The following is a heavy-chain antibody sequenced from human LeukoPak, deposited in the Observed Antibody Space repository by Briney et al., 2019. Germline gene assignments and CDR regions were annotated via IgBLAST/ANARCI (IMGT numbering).Heavy chain of an antibody. D-gene: IGHD3-3*01. J-gene: IGHJ6*03. CDR2: IYYSGST. Sequence: PSETLSLTCTVSGGSISSYYWSWNRQPPGKGLEWIGYIYYSGSTNYNPSLKSRVTISVDTSKNQFSLRLTSVTAADTAVYYCARGGSYYDFWSGYYDYYYYMDVWGKGTTVTVSS. CDR3: ARGGSYYDFWSGYYDYYYYMDV. V-gene: IGHV4-59*01. CDR1: GGSISSYY.